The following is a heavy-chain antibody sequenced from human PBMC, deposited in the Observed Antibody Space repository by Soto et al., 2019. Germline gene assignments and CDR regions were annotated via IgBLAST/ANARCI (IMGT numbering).Heavy chain of an antibody. J-gene: IGHJ6*02. D-gene: IGHD3-10*01. Sequence: SETLSLTCAVYGGSFSGYYWSWIRQPPGKGLEWIGEINHSGSTNYNPSLKSRVTISVDTSKNQFSLKLSSVTAADTAVYYCASQTDLWFGELFSHYYYGMDVWGQGTTVTVSS. CDR3: ASQTDLWFGELFSHYYYGMDV. V-gene: IGHV4-34*01. CDR2: INHSGST. CDR1: GGSFSGYY.